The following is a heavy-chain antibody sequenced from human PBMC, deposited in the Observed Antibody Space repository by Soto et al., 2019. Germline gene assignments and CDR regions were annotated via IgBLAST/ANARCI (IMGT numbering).Heavy chain of an antibody. CDR2: IYYSGST. D-gene: IGHD3-3*01. J-gene: IGHJ5*02. Sequence: SETLSLTCTVSGGSISSYYLSWIRQPPGKGLEWIGYIYYSGSTNYNPSLKSRVTISVDTSKNQFSLKLSSVTAADTAVYYCARDRVATIFGVVIIGEFDPWGQGTLVTVYS. CDR3: ARDRVATIFGVVIIGEFDP. CDR1: GGSISSYY. V-gene: IGHV4-59*01.